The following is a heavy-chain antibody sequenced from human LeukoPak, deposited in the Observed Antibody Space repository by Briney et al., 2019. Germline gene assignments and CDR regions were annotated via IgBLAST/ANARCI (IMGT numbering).Heavy chain of an antibody. Sequence: SETLSLTCAVYGGSLSGYYWSWIRQPPGKGLEWIGEINHSGSTNYNPSLKSRVTISVDTSKNQFSLKLSSVTAADTAVYYCARGQMSYCSSTSCWDSNYGRDYWGQGALVTVSS. CDR1: GGSLSGYY. V-gene: IGHV4-34*01. J-gene: IGHJ4*02. D-gene: IGHD2-2*01. CDR2: INHSGST. CDR3: ARGQMSYCSSTSCWDSNYGRDY.